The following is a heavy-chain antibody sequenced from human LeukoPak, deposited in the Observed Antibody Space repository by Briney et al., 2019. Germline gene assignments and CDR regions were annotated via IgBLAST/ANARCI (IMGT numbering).Heavy chain of an antibody. V-gene: IGHV4-59*01. CDR2: IYYSGST. CDR1: GGSLSTYY. CDR3: ARVRDEPITMDYYYYMDV. D-gene: IGHD3-10*01. J-gene: IGHJ6*03. Sequence: SETLSLTCTVSGGSLSTYYWSWVRQPPGKGLEWIGYIYYSGSTNYNPSLKSRVTISVDTSKNQFSLKLSSVTAADTAVYYCARVRDEPITMDYYYYMDVWGKGTTVTISS.